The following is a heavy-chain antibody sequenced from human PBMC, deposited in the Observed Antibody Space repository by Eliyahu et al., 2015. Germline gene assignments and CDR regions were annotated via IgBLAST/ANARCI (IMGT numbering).Heavy chain of an antibody. CDR2: ISYDGSNK. V-gene: IGHV3-30*18. Sequence: QVQLVESGGGVVQPGXSLRLSXAASGFPFSSYGMHWVRQAPGKGLGWVAVISYDGSNKYYADSVKGRFTISRDNSKNTLYLQMNSLRAEDTAVYYCAKRYSSVPRLLDMDVWGQGTTVTVSS. D-gene: IGHD6-19*01. CDR3: AKRYSSVPRLLDMDV. CDR1: GFPFSSYG. J-gene: IGHJ6*02.